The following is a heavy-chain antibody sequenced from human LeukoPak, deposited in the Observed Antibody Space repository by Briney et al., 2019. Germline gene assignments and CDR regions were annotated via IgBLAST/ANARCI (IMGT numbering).Heavy chain of an antibody. CDR1: GGTFGSYA. V-gene: IGHV1-69*04. J-gene: IGHJ4*02. Sequence: SVKVSCKASGGTFGSYAISWVRQAPGQGLEWMGRIIPILGIANYAQKFQGRVTITADKSTSTAYMELSSLRSEDTAVYYCATGPRRDGYNYDWGQGTLVTVSS. CDR3: ATGPRRDGYNYD. CDR2: IIPILGIA. D-gene: IGHD5-24*01.